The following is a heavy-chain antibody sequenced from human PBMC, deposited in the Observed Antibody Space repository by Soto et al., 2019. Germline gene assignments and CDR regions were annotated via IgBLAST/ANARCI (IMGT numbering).Heavy chain of an antibody. V-gene: IGHV3-33*01. Sequence: QVHLVESGGGVVQPGRSLTLSCAASGFSFRTSGMHWVRQAPGKGLEWVTGMWYDGHVEGYLDSVKGRFTISRDNSNSLMSLQMSNLRVDDPAVYYCARGLPKVAGGAFDIWGHGTMVTVSS. D-gene: IGHD2-15*01. CDR1: GFSFRTSG. J-gene: IGHJ3*02. CDR3: ARGLPKVAGGAFDI. CDR2: MWYDGHVE.